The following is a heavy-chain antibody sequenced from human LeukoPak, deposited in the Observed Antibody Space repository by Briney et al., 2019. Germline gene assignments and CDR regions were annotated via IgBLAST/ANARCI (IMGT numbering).Heavy chain of an antibody. Sequence: GGSLRLSCAASGFTFSSYSMNWVRQAPGKGLEWVSSISSSSSHIYYADSVKGRFTMSRDNAKNSLFLQMNSLRAEDTAVYYCARKRRSSWYQYYYYYMDVWGKGTTVTVSS. CDR2: ISSSSSHI. V-gene: IGHV3-21*01. J-gene: IGHJ6*03. CDR1: GFTFSSYS. D-gene: IGHD6-13*01. CDR3: ARKRRSSWYQYYYYYMDV.